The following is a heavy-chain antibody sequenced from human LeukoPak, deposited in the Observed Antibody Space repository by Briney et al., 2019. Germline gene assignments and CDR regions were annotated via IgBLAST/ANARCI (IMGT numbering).Heavy chain of an antibody. J-gene: IGHJ4*02. D-gene: IGHD3-22*01. V-gene: IGHV4-59*01. CDR2: IYYSGST. Sequence: SETLSLTCTVSGGSISSYYWSWIRQPPGKGLEWIGYIYYSGSTNYNPSLKSRVTISVDTSKNQFSLKLSSVTAADAGVYYCARGGDSSGYYYPLFDYWGQGNLVTVSS. CDR3: ARGGDSSGYYYPLFDY. CDR1: GGSISSYY.